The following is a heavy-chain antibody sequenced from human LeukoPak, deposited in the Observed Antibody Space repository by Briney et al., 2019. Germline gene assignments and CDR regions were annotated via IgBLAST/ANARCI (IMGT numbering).Heavy chain of an antibody. J-gene: IGHJ4*02. D-gene: IGHD1-26*01. CDR3: ARERRSGSYYYFDY. Sequence: PSETLSLTCSVSGDSISSYYWSRIRQPPGKGLEWIGYVYYSGSTNYNPSLKSRVTISVDTSKNQFSLKLSSVTAADTAVYYCARERRSGSYYYFDYWGQGTLVTVSS. CDR1: GDSISSYY. V-gene: IGHV4-59*01. CDR2: VYYSGST.